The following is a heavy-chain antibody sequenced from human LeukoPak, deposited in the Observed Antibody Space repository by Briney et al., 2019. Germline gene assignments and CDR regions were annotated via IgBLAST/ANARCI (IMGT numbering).Heavy chain of an antibody. CDR3: ARGPDGDPLRGGMDV. J-gene: IGHJ6*02. D-gene: IGHD4-17*01. CDR2: IIPIFGTA. CDR1: GGTFSSYA. Sequence: SVTVSCKASGGTFSSYAISWVRQAPGQGLEWMGGIIPIFGTANYAQKFQGRVTITADESTSTAYMELSSLRSEDTAVYYCARGPDGDPLRGGMDVWGQGTTVTVSS. V-gene: IGHV1-69*13.